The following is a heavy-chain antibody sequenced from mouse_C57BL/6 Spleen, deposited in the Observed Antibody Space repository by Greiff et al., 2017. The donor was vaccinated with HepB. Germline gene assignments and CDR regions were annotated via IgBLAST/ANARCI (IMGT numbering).Heavy chain of an antibody. V-gene: IGHV5-6*02. D-gene: IGHD2-4*01. CDR2: ISSGGSYT. Sequence: EVKLVESGGDLVKPGGSLKLSCAASGFTFSSYGMSWVRQTPDKRLEWVATISSGGSYTYYPDSVKGRFTISRDNAKNTLYLQMSSLKSEDTAMYYCAREGYGLRDFDYWGQSTTLTVSS. CDR1: GFTFSSYG. CDR3: AREGYGLRDFDY. J-gene: IGHJ2*01.